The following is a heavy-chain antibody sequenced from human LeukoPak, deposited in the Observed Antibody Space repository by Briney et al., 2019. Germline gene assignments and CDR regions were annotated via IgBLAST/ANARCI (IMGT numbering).Heavy chain of an antibody. V-gene: IGHV1-69*13. CDR1: GGTFSSYA. Sequence: SVKVSCKASGGTFSSYAISWVRQAPGQGLEWMGGIIPIFGTANYAQKFQGRVAITADESTSTAYMELSSLRSEDTAVYYCATFPDDWSYFDYWGQGTLVTVSS. D-gene: IGHD3-9*01. J-gene: IGHJ4*02. CDR2: IIPIFGTA. CDR3: ATFPDDWSYFDY.